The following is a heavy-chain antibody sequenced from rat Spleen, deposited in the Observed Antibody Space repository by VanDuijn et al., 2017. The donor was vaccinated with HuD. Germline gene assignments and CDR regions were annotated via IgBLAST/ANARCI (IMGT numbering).Heavy chain of an antibody. Sequence: QVQLQQSGAELAKPGSSVKISCKASGYTFTSYYISWIKQTTGQGLEFIGYINTGSGGTNYNEKFKGKATLTADKSSSTAFMQLSSLTPDDSAVYYCAREGVLVMDAWGQGASVTVSS. J-gene: IGHJ4*01. CDR3: AREGVLVMDA. V-gene: IGHV1-43*01. D-gene: IGHD4-3*01. CDR2: INTGSGGT. CDR1: GYTFTSYY.